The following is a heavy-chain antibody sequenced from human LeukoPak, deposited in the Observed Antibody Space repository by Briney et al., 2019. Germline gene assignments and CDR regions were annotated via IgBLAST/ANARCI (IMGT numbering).Heavy chain of an antibody. CDR2: VSGSGSQT. D-gene: IGHD6-6*01. CDR1: GFSFSNYA. J-gene: IGHJ4*02. CDR3: AKRGQSTPSSSPEFDY. Sequence: QTGGSLRLSCAASGFSFSNYAMIWVRQAPGKGLEWVSVVSGSGSQTYSADSVKGRFTISRDNSKNTLYLQMNSLRAEDTAIYYCAKRGQSTPSSSPEFDYWGQGTLVTVYS. V-gene: IGHV3-23*01.